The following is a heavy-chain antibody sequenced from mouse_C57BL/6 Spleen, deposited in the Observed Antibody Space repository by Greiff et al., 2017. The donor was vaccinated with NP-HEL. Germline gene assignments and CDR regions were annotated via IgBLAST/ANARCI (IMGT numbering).Heavy chain of an antibody. D-gene: IGHD1-1*01. CDR1: GFTFSSYA. J-gene: IGHJ1*03. Sequence: EVQRVESGEGLVKPGGSLKLSCAASGFTFSSYAMSWVRQTPEKRLEWVAYISSGGDYIYYADTVKGRFTISRDNARNTLYLQMSSLKSEDTAMYYCTRAIYYYGSSYFWYFDVWGTGTTVTVSS. V-gene: IGHV5-9-1*02. CDR3: TRAIYYYGSSYFWYFDV. CDR2: ISSGGDYI.